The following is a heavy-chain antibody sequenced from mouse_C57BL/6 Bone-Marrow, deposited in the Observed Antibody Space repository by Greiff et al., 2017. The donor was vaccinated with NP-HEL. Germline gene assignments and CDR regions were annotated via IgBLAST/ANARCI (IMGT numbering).Heavy chain of an antibody. J-gene: IGHJ4*01. V-gene: IGHV2-5*01. CDR1: GFSLTSYG. CDR2: IWRGGST. D-gene: IGHD1-1*01. CDR3: TTNTNYYAPHGAMDY. Sequence: QVQLQQSGPGLVQPSQSLSITCTVSGFSLTSYGVHWVRQSPGKGLEWLGVIWRGGSTDYNAAFMSRLSIIKDNSTSQVFFKMNSLQADDTAIYYCTTNTNYYAPHGAMDYWGQGTSVTVSS.